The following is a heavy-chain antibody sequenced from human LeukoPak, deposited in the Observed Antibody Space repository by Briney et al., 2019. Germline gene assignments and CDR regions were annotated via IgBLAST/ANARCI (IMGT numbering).Heavy chain of an antibody. D-gene: IGHD7-27*01. Sequence: SETLSLTCTVSGGSISSYYWSWIRQPPGKGLEWIGYIYYSGSTNYNPSLKSRVTISVDTSKNQFSLKLSSVTAADTAVYYCAREGIKWGSYHWGQGILVTVSS. J-gene: IGHJ5*02. CDR3: AREGIKWGSYH. V-gene: IGHV4-59*01. CDR1: GGSISSYY. CDR2: IYYSGST.